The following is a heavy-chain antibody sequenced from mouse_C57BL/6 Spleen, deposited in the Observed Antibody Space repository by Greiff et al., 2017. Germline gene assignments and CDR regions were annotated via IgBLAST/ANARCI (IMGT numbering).Heavy chain of an antibody. Sequence: EVQLQQSGPELVKPGASVKISCKASGYTFTDYYMNWVKQSHGKSLEWIGDINPNNGGTSYNQKFKGKATLTVDKSSSTAYMELRSLTSEDSAVYYCARGIYYDYLWFAYWGQGTLVTVSA. V-gene: IGHV1-26*01. CDR1: GYTFTDYY. D-gene: IGHD2-4*01. J-gene: IGHJ3*01. CDR2: INPNNGGT. CDR3: ARGIYYDYLWFAY.